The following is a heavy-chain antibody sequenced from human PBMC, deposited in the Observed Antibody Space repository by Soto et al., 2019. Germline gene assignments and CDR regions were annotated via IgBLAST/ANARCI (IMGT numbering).Heavy chain of an antibody. CDR3: ADNWNYNAFNF. CDR2: INSDGTTT. Sequence: EVRLVESGGGLVQPGGSLRLSCAASGFTFRSYWMHWVRQAPGMGLVWVSRINSDGTTTNYADSVKGRFTIARDNARNTLYLQMNNLRTEDTALYYCADNWNYNAFNFWGQGAMVTVSS. J-gene: IGHJ3*01. V-gene: IGHV3-74*01. CDR1: GFTFRSYW. D-gene: IGHD1-7*01.